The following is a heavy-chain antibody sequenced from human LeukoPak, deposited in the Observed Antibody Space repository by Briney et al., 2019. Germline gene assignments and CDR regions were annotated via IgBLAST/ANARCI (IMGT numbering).Heavy chain of an antibody. CDR1: KFNFVIFA. V-gene: IGHV3-23*01. D-gene: IGHD5-24*01. CDR2: LVQCGGSR. J-gene: IGHJ4*02. Sequence: PGGYLRLPCVASKFNFVIFALNWVSHFPRGGLEGVSSLVQCGGSRNYEDSVKGRFTISRDNSKNTLYLQMNSLRDEGSAIYYCAKGEVPTNTWGQGTRVTVSS. CDR3: AKGEVPTNT.